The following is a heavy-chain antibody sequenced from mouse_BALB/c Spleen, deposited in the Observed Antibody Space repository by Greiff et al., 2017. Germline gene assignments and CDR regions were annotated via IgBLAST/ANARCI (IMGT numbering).Heavy chain of an antibody. D-gene: IGHD2-2*01. Sequence: DVKLVESGGGLVKPGGSLKLSCAASGFTFSSYAMSWVRQTPEKRLEWVASISSGGSTYYPDSVKGRFTISRDNARNILYLQMSSLRSEDTAMYYCAGRLYYFDYWGQGTTLTVSS. CDR2: ISSGGST. CDR1: GFTFSSYA. CDR3: AGRLYYFDY. J-gene: IGHJ2*01. V-gene: IGHV5-6-5*01.